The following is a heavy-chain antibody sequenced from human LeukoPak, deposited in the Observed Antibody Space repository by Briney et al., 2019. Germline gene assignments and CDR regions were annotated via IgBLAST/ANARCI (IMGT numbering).Heavy chain of an antibody. J-gene: IGHJ6*03. CDR2: IYTSGGT. V-gene: IGHV4-61*02. CDR3: ARHYFYYFYYMDV. Sequence: SQTLSLTCTVSGGSISSGSYYWSWIRQPAGKGLEWIGRIYTSGGTNYNPSLKSRVTISVDTSKNQFSLKLSSVTAADTAVYYCARHYFYYFYYMDVWGQGTAVTVSS. CDR1: GGSISSGSYY. D-gene: IGHD3-10*01.